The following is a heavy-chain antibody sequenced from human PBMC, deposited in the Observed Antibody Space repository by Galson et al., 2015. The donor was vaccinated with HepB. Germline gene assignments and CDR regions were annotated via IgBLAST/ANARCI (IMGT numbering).Heavy chain of an antibody. CDR2: IRSKAYGGTT. Sequence: LRLSCAASGFTFGDYAMSWVRQAPGKGLEWVGFIRSKAYGGTTEYAASVKGRFTISRDDSKSIAYLQMNSLKTEDTAVYYCTRDTVDTAMVDYYYYGMDVWGQGTTVTVSS. V-gene: IGHV3-49*04. CDR3: TRDTVDTAMVDYYYYGMDV. CDR1: GFTFGDYA. J-gene: IGHJ6*02. D-gene: IGHD5-18*01.